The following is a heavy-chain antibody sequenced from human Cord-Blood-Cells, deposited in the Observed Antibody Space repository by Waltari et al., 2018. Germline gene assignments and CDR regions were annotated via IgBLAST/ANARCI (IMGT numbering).Heavy chain of an antibody. J-gene: IGHJ4*02. CDR2: ITYDGSNK. D-gene: IGHD2-15*01. V-gene: IGHV3-30*18. CDR3: AKGDLGYCSGGSCYSFDY. Sequence: QVQLVESGGGVVQPGRYLRLSCAASGFTFSSYGMHWVRQAPGKGLEWVEVITYDGSNKYYADSVKGRFTISRDNSKNTLYLQMNSLRAEDTAVYYCAKGDLGYCSGGSCYSFDYWGQGTLVTVSS. CDR1: GFTFSSYG.